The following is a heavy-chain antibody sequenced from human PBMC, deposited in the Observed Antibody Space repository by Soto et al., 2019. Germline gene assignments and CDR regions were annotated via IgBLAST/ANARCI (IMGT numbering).Heavy chain of an antibody. Sequence: GSLSLSCASSGFTFIYYYMIWLRQAPGKGLEWVSYISSSGSTIYYADSVKGRFTISRDNAKNSLYLQMNSLRAEDTAVYYCARDRLAVAGIQFDYWGQGTLVNVSA. CDR2: ISSSGSTI. CDR1: GFTFIYYY. CDR3: ARDRLAVAGIQFDY. V-gene: IGHV3-11*01. J-gene: IGHJ4*02. D-gene: IGHD6-19*01.